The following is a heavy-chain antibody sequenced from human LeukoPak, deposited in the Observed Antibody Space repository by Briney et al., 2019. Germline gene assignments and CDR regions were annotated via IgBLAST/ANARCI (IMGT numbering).Heavy chain of an antibody. CDR1: VVSTRSGDYF. CDR2: IHYSGST. Sequence: PSQTLSLTCAVSVVSTRSGDYFWSWIRQPPGKCLEWSVHIHYSGSTYYNTSLKSRVSISVETSKNKFSLKMSSVTAAATAVYYCARENNDYGGKKAFDYWGQGTLVTVSS. V-gene: IGHV4-30-4*01. D-gene: IGHD4-23*01. CDR3: ARENNDYGGKKAFDY. J-gene: IGHJ4*02.